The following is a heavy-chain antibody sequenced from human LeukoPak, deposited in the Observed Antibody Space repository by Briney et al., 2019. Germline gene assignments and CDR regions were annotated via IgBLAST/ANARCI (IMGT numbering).Heavy chain of an antibody. J-gene: IGHJ4*02. CDR2: IWPDGSYK. Sequence: GGSLRLSWATSGFTFSTYGIHWVRQAPGKGLEWVAAIWPDGSYKYYADSVKGRFTISRDNSKNTVYLQMNTLRDEDTAVYYCARAVGPFDYWGQGTLVTVSS. D-gene: IGHD3-16*01. CDR1: GFTFSTYG. CDR3: ARAVGPFDY. V-gene: IGHV3-33*01.